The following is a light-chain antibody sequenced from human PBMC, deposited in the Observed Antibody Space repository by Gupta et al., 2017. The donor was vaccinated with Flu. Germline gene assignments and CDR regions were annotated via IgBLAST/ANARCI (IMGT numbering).Light chain of an antibody. CDR2: LGS. J-gene: IGKJ1*01. Sequence: ISCRSSQILLHSNGYNDLDWYLQKPGQSPQVLIYLGSNRASGVPDRISGSGSGTDFTLRISRVEAEDVGVYYCMEALQTPTFGQGTKVEIK. V-gene: IGKV2-28*01. CDR1: QILLHSNGYND. CDR3: MEALQTPT.